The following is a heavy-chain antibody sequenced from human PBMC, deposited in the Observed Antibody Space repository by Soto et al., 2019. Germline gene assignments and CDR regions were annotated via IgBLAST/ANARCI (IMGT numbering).Heavy chain of an antibody. CDR3: ALCGDFYDSRGYYNWFDP. D-gene: IGHD3-22*01. Sequence: ASVKVSCKASGGTFSSYAINWVRQAPGQGLEWMGWMNPNSGGTDYARKFQGRVTMTRDTSISTAYMELSSLRSEDTAVFYCALCGDFYDSRGYYNWFDPWGQGPLVTV. CDR1: GGTFSSYA. CDR2: MNPNSGGT. J-gene: IGHJ5*02. V-gene: IGHV1-8*02.